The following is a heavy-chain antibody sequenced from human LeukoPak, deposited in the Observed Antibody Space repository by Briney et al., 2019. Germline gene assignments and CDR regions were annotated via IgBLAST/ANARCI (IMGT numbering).Heavy chain of an antibody. CDR3: ARKEPNYYGSGSFDY. D-gene: IGHD3-10*01. Sequence: SETLSLTCTVSGDSISSSNSYWGWIRQPPGKGLEWIASIYKTGSAYYNPSLTSRVTISVDTSKNQFSLKLSSVTAADTAVYYCARKEPNYYGSGSFDYWGQGTLVTVSS. CDR1: GDSISSSNSY. CDR2: IYKTGSA. J-gene: IGHJ4*02. V-gene: IGHV4-39*07.